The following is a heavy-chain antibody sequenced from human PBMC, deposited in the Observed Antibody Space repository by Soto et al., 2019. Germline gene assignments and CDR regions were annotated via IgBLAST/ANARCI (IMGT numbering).Heavy chain of an antibody. Sequence: SGGSLRLSCAASRFPFSTYGMHWVRQAPGKGLEWVAVISYDGSEKYYADSVKGRFTISRDNSKNTLYLQMDSLRTEDTAVYFCAKDWRYNDDTDALDIWGQGTMVTVSS. CDR1: RFPFSTYG. CDR2: ISYDGSEK. CDR3: AKDWRYNDDTDALDI. J-gene: IGHJ3*02. V-gene: IGHV3-30*18. D-gene: IGHD1-1*01.